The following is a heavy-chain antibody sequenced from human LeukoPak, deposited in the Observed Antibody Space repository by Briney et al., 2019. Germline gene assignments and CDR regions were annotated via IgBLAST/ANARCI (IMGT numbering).Heavy chain of an antibody. CDR3: ARHGGTLGYFDY. CDR2: ISDGGVT. CDR1: GGSISTYY. J-gene: IGHJ4*02. D-gene: IGHD1-26*01. V-gene: IGHV4-59*08. Sequence: PSETLSLTCNVSGGSISTYYWSWIRQPPGKGLEWIGYISDGGVTSYNPSLKGRVTISVDSPKNRFSLRLTSLTAVDTALYYCARHGGTLGYFDYWGPGSLVTVSS.